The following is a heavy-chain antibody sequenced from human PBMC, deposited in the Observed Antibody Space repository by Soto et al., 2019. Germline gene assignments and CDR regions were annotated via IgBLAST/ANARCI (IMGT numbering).Heavy chain of an antibody. CDR1: GGSFSGYY. V-gene: IGHV4-34*01. CDR2: INHSGST. Sequence: QVQLQQWGAGLLKPSETLSLTCAVYGGSFSGYYWSWIRQPPGKGLEWIGEINHSGSTNYNPSLKSPVTISVDTSKNQFSLKLSSVTAADTAVYYCARGPSNKITIFGVVIKGLDYWGQGTLVTVSS. J-gene: IGHJ4*02. D-gene: IGHD3-3*01. CDR3: ARGPSNKITIFGVVIKGLDY.